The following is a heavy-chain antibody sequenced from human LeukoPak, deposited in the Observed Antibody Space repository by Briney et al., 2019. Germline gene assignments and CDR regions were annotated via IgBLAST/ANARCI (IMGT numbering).Heavy chain of an antibody. J-gene: IGHJ5*02. D-gene: IGHD2-15*01. V-gene: IGHV4-59*08. CDR3: ARQGGYCSGGSCYPNWFDP. CDR2: IFSGGST. Sequence: SETLSLTCTVSGGSISSYYWSWIRQPPGKGLEWIGDIFSGGSTTYNPSLKSRVTISVDTSKNQFSLKLSSVTAADTAVYYCARQGGYCSGGSCYPNWFDPWGQGTLVTVSS. CDR1: GGSISSYY.